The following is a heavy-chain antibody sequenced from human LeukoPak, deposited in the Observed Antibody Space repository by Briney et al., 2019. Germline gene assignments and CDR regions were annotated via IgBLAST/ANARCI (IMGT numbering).Heavy chain of an antibody. CDR2: MNPNSGNT. CDR3: ASNPLSSSRTGYYYYYYMDV. V-gene: IGHV1-8*01. Sequence: ASVKVSCKASGYTFTSYDINWVRQATGQGLEWMGWMNPNSGNTGYAQKFQGRVTMTRNTSISTAYMELSSLRSEDTAVYYCASNPLSSSRTGYYYYYYMDVWGKGTTVTVSS. CDR1: GYTFTSYD. J-gene: IGHJ6*03. D-gene: IGHD6-13*01.